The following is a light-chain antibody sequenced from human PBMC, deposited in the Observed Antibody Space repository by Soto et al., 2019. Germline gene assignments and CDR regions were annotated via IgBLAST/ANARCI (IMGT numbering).Light chain of an antibody. CDR1: QSISSW. Sequence: DIQMTQSPSTLSASVGDRVTITCRASQSISSWLAWYQQKPGKAPKLLIYKASSLESGVPSRFSDSGSGTELTLTISSLQPDDFATYYFQQYKSYSRTFGQGTKVEMK. CDR2: KAS. CDR3: QQYKSYSRT. J-gene: IGKJ1*01. V-gene: IGKV1-5*03.